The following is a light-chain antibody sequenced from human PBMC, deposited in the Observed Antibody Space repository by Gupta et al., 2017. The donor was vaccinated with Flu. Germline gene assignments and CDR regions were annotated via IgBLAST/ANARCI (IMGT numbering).Light chain of an antibody. Sequence: DIQLTQSPSSLSASVGDRITITCRASQSISSYLTWYQQKTGKATKLLLYAAASLPSRVPSRFSGSGWGTDYTLIISSLQAEDDATYYCQQSYSNRPPYTFGQGTKLEIK. CDR2: AAA. CDR1: QSISSY. CDR3: QQSYSNRPPYT. V-gene: IGKV1-39*01. J-gene: IGKJ2*01.